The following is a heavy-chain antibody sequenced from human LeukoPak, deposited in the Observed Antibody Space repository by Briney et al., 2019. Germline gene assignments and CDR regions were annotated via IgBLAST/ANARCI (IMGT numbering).Heavy chain of an antibody. CDR1: GFTFSTYW. V-gene: IGHV3-74*01. CDR3: ARAPSEIGGYYLEYFRH. CDR2: IKSDGST. D-gene: IGHD3-3*01. Sequence: GGSLRLSCAASGFTFSTYWMHWVRQAPGKGLVWVSRIKSDGSTNYADSVKGRFTISRDNAKNTLSLQMNRLRPEDTGVYYCARAPSEIGGYYLEYFRHWGQGTLVTVSS. J-gene: IGHJ1*01.